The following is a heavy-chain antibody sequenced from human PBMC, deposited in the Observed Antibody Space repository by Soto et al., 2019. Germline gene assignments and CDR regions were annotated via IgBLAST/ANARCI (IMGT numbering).Heavy chain of an antibody. V-gene: IGHV3-74*01. CDR3: ARGPRVSSTGTGAH. D-gene: IGHD1-1*01. CDR1: GFTFSAYW. CDR2: ISDDGSTA. J-gene: IGHJ4*02. Sequence: GESLKTSCAVSGFTFSAYWMHWVRQVPGKGLTWVSRISDDGSTATYADSVKGRFVISRDKAKNSLYLEMNTLRADDSGLYYCARGPRVSSTGTGAHWGRGTLVTVSS.